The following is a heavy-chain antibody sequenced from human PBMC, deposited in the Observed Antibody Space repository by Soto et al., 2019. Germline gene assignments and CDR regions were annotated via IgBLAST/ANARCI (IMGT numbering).Heavy chain of an antibody. CDR2: IIPALGTA. J-gene: IGHJ2*01. V-gene: IGHV1-69*08. D-gene: IGHD4-17*01. CDR1: GGTFSSHT. Sequence: QDQLVQSGAEVKKPGSSVKVSCKASGGTFSSHTFSWVRQAPGQGGEWMGRIIPALGTATYAQKFQGRVTITADESATTVYMELNSLRSEDTAVYYCARPDFGDYWYFDLWGRGTLVTVSS. CDR3: ARPDFGDYWYFDL.